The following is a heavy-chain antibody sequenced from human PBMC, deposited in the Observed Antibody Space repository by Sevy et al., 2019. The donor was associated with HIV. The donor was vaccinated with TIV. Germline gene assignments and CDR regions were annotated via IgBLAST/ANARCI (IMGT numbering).Heavy chain of an antibody. CDR3: TRNGGAFDNGFDP. CDR1: GFTFSSYD. V-gene: IGHV3-48*03. Sequence: GGSLRLSCTASGFTFSSYDMNWVRQAPGKGLEWVSKISCSGSCIYYADSVKGRFTISRDNAKNTLNVQMNSLRAEDTAVDYCTRNGGAFDNGFDPWGQGTLVTVSS. CDR2: ISCSGSCI. J-gene: IGHJ5*02. D-gene: IGHD2-8*01.